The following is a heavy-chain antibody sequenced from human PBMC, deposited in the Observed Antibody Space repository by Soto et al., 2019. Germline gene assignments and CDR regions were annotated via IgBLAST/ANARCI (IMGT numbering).Heavy chain of an antibody. Sequence: VVSLRLSCAASGFTFSRYWMHWVRQAPGKGLVWVSRINIYGSSTDYADSVKGRFTISRDNAKNTLYLQMNSLRVEDTAVYYCARGWIGDLNDAFDIWGQGTMVTVSS. D-gene: IGHD2-2*03. V-gene: IGHV3-74*01. CDR2: INIYGSST. J-gene: IGHJ3*02. CDR1: GFTFSRYW. CDR3: ARGWIGDLNDAFDI.